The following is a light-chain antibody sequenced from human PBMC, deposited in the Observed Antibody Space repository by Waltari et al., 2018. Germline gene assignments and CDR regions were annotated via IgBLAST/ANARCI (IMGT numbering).Light chain of an antibody. CDR3: QHYGSSPGYT. V-gene: IGKV3-20*01. Sequence: EIVLTQSPGTLSLSPGESGTLSCRASQSVSSGYLAWYQQKPGQAPRLLIYGASSRATGIPDRFSGSGSGTDFTLTISRLEPEDVAVYYCQHYGSSPGYTFGQGTKLQIK. CDR1: QSVSSGY. J-gene: IGKJ2*01. CDR2: GAS.